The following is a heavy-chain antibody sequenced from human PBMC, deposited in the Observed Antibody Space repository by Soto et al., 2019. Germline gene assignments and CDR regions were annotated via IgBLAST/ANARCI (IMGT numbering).Heavy chain of an antibody. D-gene: IGHD5-12*01. Sequence: VQLLESGGGVVQPGRSLRLSCAASGFTFSNYSIHWVRQAPGKGLEWVAVISKDGDKKYYADSVKGRFTISRDNSKNTLYLQMNGLRPEDTAVYYCAREWSVANPGYWGQGTQVTVSS. V-gene: IGHV3-30-3*01. CDR3: AREWSVANPGY. J-gene: IGHJ4*02. CDR1: GFTFSNYS. CDR2: ISKDGDKK.